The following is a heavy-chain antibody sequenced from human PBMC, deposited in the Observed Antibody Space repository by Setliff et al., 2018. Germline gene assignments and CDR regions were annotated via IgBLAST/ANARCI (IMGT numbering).Heavy chain of an antibody. D-gene: IGHD3-3*01. V-gene: IGHV3-23*01. CDR1: GFTFSTAW. Sequence: GGSLRLSCAASGFTFSTAWMNWVRQAPGKRLEWVSSIIGSGTNTYYADSVKGRFTISRDNSKNTLYLQMNSLRAEDTAVYYCAKGSWSGGVYYFDYWGQGTLVTVSS. CDR3: AKGSWSGGVYYFDY. CDR2: IIGSGTNT. J-gene: IGHJ4*02.